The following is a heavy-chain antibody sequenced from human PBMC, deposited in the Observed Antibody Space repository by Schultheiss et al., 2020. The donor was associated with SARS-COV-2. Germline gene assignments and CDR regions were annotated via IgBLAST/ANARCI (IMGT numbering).Heavy chain of an antibody. V-gene: IGHV3-15*01. Sequence: GGSLRLSCAASGFSFSSYLIHWVRKAPGKGLEWVGRIKSKTDGGTTDYAAPVKGRFTISRDDSKNTLYLQMNSLKTEDTAVYYCTTLTTVTTQGSYWGQGTLVTVSS. CDR3: TTLTTVTTQGSY. J-gene: IGHJ4*02. CDR2: IKSKTDGGTT. CDR1: GFSFSSYL. D-gene: IGHD4-11*01.